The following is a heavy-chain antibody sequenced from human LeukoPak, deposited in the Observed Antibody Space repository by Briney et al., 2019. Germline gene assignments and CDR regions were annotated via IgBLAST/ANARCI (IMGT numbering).Heavy chain of an antibody. Sequence: GSSVKVSCKXSGGTFSSNAISWVRQAPGQGLEWMGRIIPIFGTANYAQKFQGRVTITADESTSTAYMELSSLRSEDTAVYYCARDRVDSSGHYYYFDYWGQGTLVTASS. CDR2: IIPIFGTA. D-gene: IGHD3-22*01. J-gene: IGHJ4*02. CDR3: ARDRVDSSGHYYYFDY. V-gene: IGHV1-69*15. CDR1: GGTFSSNA.